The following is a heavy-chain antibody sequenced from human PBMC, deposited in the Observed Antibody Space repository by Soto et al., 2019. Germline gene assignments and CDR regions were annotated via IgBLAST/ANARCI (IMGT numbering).Heavy chain of an antibody. CDR3: ARGPRWGSDAFDI. CDR1: GYTFTSYG. Sequence: ASVKVSCKASGYTFTSYGISWVRQAPGQGLEWRGWNSAYNGNTKYAQKLQGRVTMTTDTSTSTAYMELRSLRSADTAVDYCARGPRWGSDAFDIWGQGTMVTVSS. J-gene: IGHJ3*02. D-gene: IGHD2-21*01. V-gene: IGHV1-18*01. CDR2: NSAYNGNT.